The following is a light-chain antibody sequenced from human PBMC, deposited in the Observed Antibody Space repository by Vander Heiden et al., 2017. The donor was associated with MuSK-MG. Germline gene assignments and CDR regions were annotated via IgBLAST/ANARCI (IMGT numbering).Light chain of an antibody. Sequence: QSALTQPASVSGSPGQSITISCSGTSSDIGTYNYVSWYQQHPGRAPNLMIFEVSNRPSGVSNRFSGSKSGNTASLTISGLHTEDEADYYCSSYVSGSNVMFGGGTKLTVL. J-gene: IGLJ3*02. V-gene: IGLV2-14*01. CDR2: EVS. CDR1: SSDIGTYNY. CDR3: SSYVSGSNVM.